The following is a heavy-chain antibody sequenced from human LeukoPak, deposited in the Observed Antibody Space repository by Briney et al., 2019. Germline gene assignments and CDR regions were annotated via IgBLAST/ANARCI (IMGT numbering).Heavy chain of an antibody. CDR2: MNPNSGNT. J-gene: IGHJ1*01. Sequence: GASVNVSYKASGYTFTNYDINWVRQATGQGLEWMGWMNPNSGNTGFAQKFQGRVTMTRYTSISTAYMELSSLRSEDTAVYYCARAGGSYYDSSGYYYADRGQGTLVTVSS. V-gene: IGHV1-8*01. D-gene: IGHD3-22*01. CDR1: GYTFTNYD. CDR3: ARAGGSYYDSSGYYYAD.